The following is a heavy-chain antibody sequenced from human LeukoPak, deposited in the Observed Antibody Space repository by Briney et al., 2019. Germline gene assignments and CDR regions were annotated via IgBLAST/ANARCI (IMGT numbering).Heavy chain of an antibody. V-gene: IGHV1-24*01. Sequence: GASVKVSCKVSGYTLTELSIHWVRQAPGKGLEWMGGFDPEDGDTIYTQNFQGRVTMTEDTSTDTAYMELSSLKSEDTAVYYCATVKADGDYDGVFFLDYWGQGTLVTVSS. CDR1: GYTLTELS. J-gene: IGHJ4*02. CDR3: ATVKADGDYDGVFFLDY. D-gene: IGHD4-17*01. CDR2: FDPEDGDT.